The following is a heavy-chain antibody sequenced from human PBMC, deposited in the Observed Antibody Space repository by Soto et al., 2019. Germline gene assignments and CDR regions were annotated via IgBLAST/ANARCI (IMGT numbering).Heavy chain of an antibody. CDR1: GGSISSYY. J-gene: IGHJ5*02. V-gene: IGHV4-59*01. CDR2: IYYSGST. Sequence: SETLSLTCTVSGGSISSYYWSWIRQPPGKGLEWIGYIYYSGSTNYNPSLQSRVTILVDTSKNQFSLELSSVTAADTAVYYCARVVAVASTPYNWFDPWGQGTLVTVSS. CDR3: ARVVAVASTPYNWFDP. D-gene: IGHD2-15*01.